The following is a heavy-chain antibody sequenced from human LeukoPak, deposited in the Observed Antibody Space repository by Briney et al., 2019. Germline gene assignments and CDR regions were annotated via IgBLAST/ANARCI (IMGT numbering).Heavy chain of an antibody. Sequence: GGSLRLSCAASGFTFSSYSMNWVRQAPGKGLEWVAFIRYDGSNKYYADSVKGRFTISRDNSKNTLYLQMNSLRAEDTAVYYCAKSNVVVTAMIYYYYMDVWGKGTTVTISS. CDR3: AKSNVVVTAMIYYYYMDV. CDR1: GFTFSSYS. CDR2: IRYDGSNK. D-gene: IGHD2-21*02. V-gene: IGHV3-30*02. J-gene: IGHJ6*03.